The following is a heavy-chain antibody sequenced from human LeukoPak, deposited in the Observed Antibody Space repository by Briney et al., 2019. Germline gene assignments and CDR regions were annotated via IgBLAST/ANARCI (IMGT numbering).Heavy chain of an antibody. CDR1: GGSMTTRNYY. V-gene: IGHV4-39*07. D-gene: IGHD5/OR15-5a*01. CDR3: ARVAHDLYPYYFDY. Sequence: PSETLSLTCAVSGGSMTTRNYYWGWIRQPPGKGLEWIGHKYYSGSTYYNPSLKSRVTISVDTSKNQFSLKLSSVTAADTAVYYCARVAHDLYPYYFDYWGQGTLVTVSS. J-gene: IGHJ4*02. CDR2: KYYSGST.